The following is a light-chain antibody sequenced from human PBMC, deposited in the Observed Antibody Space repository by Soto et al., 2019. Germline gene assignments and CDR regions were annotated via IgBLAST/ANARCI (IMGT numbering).Light chain of an antibody. Sequence: EIVMTQSPASLSVSPGERATLSCRASQSVSSNLAWHQQKPCQAPRLLIYGASTRATGIPARFSGSGSGTEFTLTISSLQSEDFAVYYCQQYNKWPPITFGQGTRLEIK. CDR3: QQYNKWPPIT. J-gene: IGKJ5*01. CDR2: GAS. CDR1: QSVSSN. V-gene: IGKV3-15*01.